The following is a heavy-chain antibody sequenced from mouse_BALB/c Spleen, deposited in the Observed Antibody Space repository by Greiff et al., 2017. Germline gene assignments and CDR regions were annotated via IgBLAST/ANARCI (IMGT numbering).Heavy chain of an antibody. CDR2: ISSGSSTI. J-gene: IGHJ4*01. V-gene: IGHV5-17*02. CDR1: GFTFSSFG. D-gene: IGHD2-2*01. Sequence: EVKLVESGGGLVQPGGSRKLSCAASGFTFSSFGMHWVRQAPEKGLEWVAYISSGSSTIYYADTVKGRFTISRDNPKNTLFLQMTSLRSEDTAMYYCARWLPMDYWGQGTSVTVSS. CDR3: ARWLPMDY.